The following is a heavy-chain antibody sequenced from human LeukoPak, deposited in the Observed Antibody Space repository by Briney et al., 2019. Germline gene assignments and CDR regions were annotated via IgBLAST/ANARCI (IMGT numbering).Heavy chain of an antibody. Sequence: SETLSLTCTVSGGSVSSDYWSWIRQPPGKGLEWIGYIYHTGNNDYNPSLKSRATISLDTSKNQFSLKLTSVTAADTAVYFCARHSFSSPFDYWGQGTLVTVSS. CDR1: GGSVSSDY. CDR2: IYHTGNN. V-gene: IGHV4-59*08. J-gene: IGHJ4*02. CDR3: ARHSFSSPFDY. D-gene: IGHD2/OR15-2a*01.